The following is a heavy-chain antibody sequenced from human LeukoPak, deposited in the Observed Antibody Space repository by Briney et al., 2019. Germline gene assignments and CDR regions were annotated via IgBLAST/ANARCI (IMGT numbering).Heavy chain of an antibody. Sequence: GGSLRLSCAASGFTFSSYAMTWVRQAPGKGLEWVSAISGDGGTTYAGSVKGRFTVSRDNSKNMLYLQMNSLRAEDTAIYCCAKDWSCSDWGQGTLVTVSS. J-gene: IGHJ4*02. CDR1: GFTFSSYA. D-gene: IGHD2-15*01. CDR2: ISGDGGTT. V-gene: IGHV3-23*01. CDR3: AKDWSCSD.